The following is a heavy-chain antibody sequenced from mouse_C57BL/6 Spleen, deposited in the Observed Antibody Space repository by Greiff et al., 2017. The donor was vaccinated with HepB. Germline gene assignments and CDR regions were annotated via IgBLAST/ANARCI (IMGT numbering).Heavy chain of an antibody. V-gene: IGHV3-6*01. Sequence: EVKLMESGPGLVKPSQSLSLTCSVTGYSITSGYYWNWIRQFPGNKLEWMGYISYDGSNNYNPSLKNRISITRDTSKNQFFLKLNSVTTEDTATYYCARGEDYDVPFAYWGQGTLVTVSA. CDR1: GYSITSGYY. D-gene: IGHD2-4*01. J-gene: IGHJ3*01. CDR3: ARGEDYDVPFAY. CDR2: ISYDGSN.